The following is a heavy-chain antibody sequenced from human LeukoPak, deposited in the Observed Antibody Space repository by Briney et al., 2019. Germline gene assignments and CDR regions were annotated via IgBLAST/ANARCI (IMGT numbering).Heavy chain of an antibody. CDR1: GFIFNNYD. Sequence: GGSLRLSCATSGFIFNNYDPHWVRQAPGKGLDWVAVISYHGSDQYYADSVKGRFTISRDYSKNTLYLQMNSLRTEDTAVYYCARQDCSGGSCYLDYWGQGTLVTVSS. J-gene: IGHJ4*02. D-gene: IGHD2-15*01. CDR3: ARQDCSGGSCYLDY. CDR2: ISYHGSDQ. V-gene: IGHV3-30*04.